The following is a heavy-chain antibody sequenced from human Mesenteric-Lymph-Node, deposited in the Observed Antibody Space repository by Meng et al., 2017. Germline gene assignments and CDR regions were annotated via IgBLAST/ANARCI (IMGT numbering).Heavy chain of an antibody. CDR2: ISQRGST. CDR1: GGSITSNTW. CDR3: ARASYSWNLGDF. Sequence: QVQLQESGPGLVKPSETLPLTCTVSGGSITSNTWWTWVRQPPGKGLEWIGEISQRGSTNYNPSLKSRVTISLDKSKNQFFLTLNSVTAADTAVYYCARASYSWNLGDFWGQGTLVTVSS. V-gene: IGHV4-4*02. J-gene: IGHJ4*02. D-gene: IGHD1-20*01.